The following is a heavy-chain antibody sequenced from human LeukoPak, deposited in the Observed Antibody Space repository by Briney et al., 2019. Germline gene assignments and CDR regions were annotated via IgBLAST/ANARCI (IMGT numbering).Heavy chain of an antibody. J-gene: IGHJ4*02. Sequence: GSLRLSCAASGFTVSSNYMSWVRQAPGKGLEWVSVIYSGGSTYYADSVRGRFTISRDNSKNTLYLQMNSLRAEDTAVYYCARDRAYYYGSGRKVGYFDYWGQGTLVTVSS. CDR2: IYSGGST. CDR3: ARDRAYYYGSGRKVGYFDY. D-gene: IGHD3-10*01. V-gene: IGHV3-66*01. CDR1: GFTVSSNY.